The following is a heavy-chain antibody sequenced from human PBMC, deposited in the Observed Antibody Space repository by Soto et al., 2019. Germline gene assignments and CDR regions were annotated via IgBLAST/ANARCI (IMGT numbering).Heavy chain of an antibody. J-gene: IGHJ5*02. CDR2: ISGSGGHT. V-gene: IGHV3-23*01. CDR1: GFSFLSYA. D-gene: IGHD2-8*01. CDR3: AKIEMGWFAH. Sequence: EVQLLESGGHVVQPGESLRLSCTGSGFSFLSYAMSWVRQAPGKGLEWVSTISGSGGHTYYADSVKGRFVVSRDNDKNTVYLHMSSLTGEDTAVYFCAKIEMGWFAHWGQGTQVTVSS.